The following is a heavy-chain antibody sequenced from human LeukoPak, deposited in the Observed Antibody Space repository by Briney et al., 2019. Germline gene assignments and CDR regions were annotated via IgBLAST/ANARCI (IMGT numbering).Heavy chain of an antibody. V-gene: IGHV1-8*01. D-gene: IGHD5-18*01. CDR1: GYTFTSYD. J-gene: IGHJ6*02. CDR3: ARGSGIQLWSPYYGMDV. CDR2: VNPNSGNT. Sequence: ASVKVSCKASGYTFTSYDINWVRQATGQGLEWMGWVNPNSGNTGYAQKFQGRVTMTRNTSISTAYMELSSLRSEDTAVYYCARGSGIQLWSPYYGMDVWGQGTTVTVSS.